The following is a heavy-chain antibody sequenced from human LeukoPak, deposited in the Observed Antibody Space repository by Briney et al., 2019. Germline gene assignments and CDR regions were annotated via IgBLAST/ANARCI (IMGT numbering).Heavy chain of an antibody. CDR2: IIPILGIP. V-gene: IGHV1-69*04. J-gene: IGHJ4*02. CDR1: GGTFSSYA. Sequence: GTSVKVSCKATGGTFSSYAFSWVRQAPGPGLEWMGRIIPILGIPNYAQKFQGRVTITADKSTSTAYMELSSLRSEDTAVYYCARDFTYYDFWSGYKLDYWGQGTLVTVSS. CDR3: ARDFTYYDFWSGYKLDY. D-gene: IGHD3-3*01.